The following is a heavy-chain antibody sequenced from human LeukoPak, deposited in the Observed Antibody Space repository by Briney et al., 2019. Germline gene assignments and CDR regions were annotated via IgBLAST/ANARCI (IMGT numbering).Heavy chain of an antibody. V-gene: IGHV3-9*01. Sequence: GGSLRLSCAASGFTFAYYAMHWVRQAPGKGLEWVSGISWNSGSTGYADSVTGRFTISRDNAKNSLYLQMNSLRAEDTALYYCVKDYYYDISGSRFDPWGQGTLVTVSS. CDR1: GFTFAYYA. D-gene: IGHD3-22*01. CDR2: ISWNSGST. J-gene: IGHJ5*02. CDR3: VKDYYYDISGSRFDP.